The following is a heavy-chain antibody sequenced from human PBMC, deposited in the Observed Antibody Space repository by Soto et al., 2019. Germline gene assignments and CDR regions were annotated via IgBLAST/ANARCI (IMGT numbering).Heavy chain of an antibody. J-gene: IGHJ4*02. CDR3: ARSIVVVTARDY. D-gene: IGHD2-21*02. Sequence: QVQLVQSGAEEKKPGASVKVSGKASGYTFTSYAMHWVRQAPGQRLEWMGWINAGNGNTKYSQKFQGRVTITRDTSASTAYMELSSLRSEDTAVYYCARSIVVVTARDYWGQGTLVTVAS. V-gene: IGHV1-3*05. CDR2: INAGNGNT. CDR1: GYTFTSYA.